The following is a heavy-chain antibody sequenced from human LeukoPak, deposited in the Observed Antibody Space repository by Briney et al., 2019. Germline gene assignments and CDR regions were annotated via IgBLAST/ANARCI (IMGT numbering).Heavy chain of an antibody. CDR3: ARDLHPRYSLHCSGTEHYYYYYIDV. V-gene: IGHV1-46*01. D-gene: IGHD2-21*01. Sequence: ASVKVSCKASGYTFTSYYMHWVRQAPGQGLEWMGIINPSGGSTSYAQKFQGRVTMTRDMSTSTVYMELSSLRSEDTAVYYCARDLHPRYSLHCSGTEHYYYYYIDVWGKGTTVTVSS. J-gene: IGHJ6*03. CDR2: INPSGGST. CDR1: GYTFTSYY.